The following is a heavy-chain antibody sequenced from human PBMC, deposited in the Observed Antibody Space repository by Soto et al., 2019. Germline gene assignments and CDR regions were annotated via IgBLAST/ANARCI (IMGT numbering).Heavy chain of an antibody. CDR3: ARGVPAKDTSIAAAGSYYYYYYMDV. J-gene: IGHJ6*03. CDR1: GYTFTSYG. V-gene: IGHV1-18*01. CDR2: ISAYNGNT. Sequence: GPPVKVSCKASGYTFTSYGISWVRQAPGQGLEWMGWISAYNGNTNYAQKLQGRVTMTTDTSTSTAYMELRSLRSDDTAVYYCARGVPAKDTSIAAAGSYYYYYYMDVWGKGTTVTVSS. D-gene: IGHD6-13*01.